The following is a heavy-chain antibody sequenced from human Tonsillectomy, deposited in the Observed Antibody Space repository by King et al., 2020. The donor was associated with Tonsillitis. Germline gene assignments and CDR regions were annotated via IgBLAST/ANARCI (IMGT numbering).Heavy chain of an antibody. Sequence: VQLVESGAEVKKPGASVKVSCQASGYTFTSYGITWVRQAPGQGPEWMGWIRVYTGNTDSAQKLQGRVTMTADTSTSTAYMVLRSLTSDDTAVYYCAGVISGSYRFYIDYWRQGTLVTVSS. CDR2: IRVYTGNT. J-gene: IGHJ4*02. CDR1: GYTFTSYG. V-gene: IGHV1-18*04. D-gene: IGHD1-26*01. CDR3: AGVISGSYRFYIDY.